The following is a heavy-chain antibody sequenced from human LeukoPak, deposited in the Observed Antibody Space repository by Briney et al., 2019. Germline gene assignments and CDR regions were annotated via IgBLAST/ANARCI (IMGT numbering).Heavy chain of an antibody. CDR3: TRVTSSWPPAYFDY. Sequence: GRSLRLSCTASGFTFGDYAMSWFRQAPGKGLEWVGFIRSKAYGGTTEYAASVKGRFTISRDDSKSTAYLQMNSLKTEDTAVYYCTRVTSSWPPAYFDYWGQGTLVTVSS. V-gene: IGHV3-49*03. CDR2: IRSKAYGGTT. CDR1: GFTFGDYA. J-gene: IGHJ4*02. D-gene: IGHD6-13*01.